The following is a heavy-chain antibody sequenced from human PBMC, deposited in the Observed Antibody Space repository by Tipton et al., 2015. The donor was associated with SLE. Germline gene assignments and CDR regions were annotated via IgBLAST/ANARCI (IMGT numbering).Heavy chain of an antibody. CDR1: GGSISSSNW. V-gene: IGHV4-4*02. CDR3: ARATVTAFDY. Sequence: TLSLTCAVSGGSISSSNWWSWVRQPPGKGLEWIGEIYHIGSTYYNPSLKSRVTISVDTSKNQFSLKLSSVTAADTAVYYCARATVTAFDYWGQGTLVTVSS. J-gene: IGHJ4*02. CDR2: IYHIGST. D-gene: IGHD4-17*01.